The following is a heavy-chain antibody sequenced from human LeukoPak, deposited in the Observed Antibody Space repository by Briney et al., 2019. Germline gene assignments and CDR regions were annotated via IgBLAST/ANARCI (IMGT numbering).Heavy chain of an antibody. J-gene: IGHJ4*02. V-gene: IGHV3-53*01. CDR2: IYSGGST. Sequence: GGSLRLSCAASGFTVSSNYMSWVRQAPGKGLEWVSVIYSGGSTYYADSVKGRFTISRDNSKNTLYLQMNSLRAEDTAVYYCARAEVGATPFVFAYWGQGTLVTVSS. D-gene: IGHD1-26*01. CDR1: GFTVSSNY. CDR3: ARAEVGATPFVFAY.